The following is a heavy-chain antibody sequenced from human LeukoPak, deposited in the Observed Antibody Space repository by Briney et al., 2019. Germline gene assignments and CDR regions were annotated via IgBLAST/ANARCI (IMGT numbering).Heavy chain of an antibody. CDR3: ARGTETTFEGGPYRRYNWFDP. Sequence: SETLSLTCTVSGGSISSYYWSWIRQPPGKGLEWIGYIYYSGSTNYNPSLKSRVTISVDTSKNQFSLKLSSVTAADTAVYYCARGTETTFEGGPYRRYNWFDPWGQGTLVTVSS. J-gene: IGHJ5*02. V-gene: IGHV4-59*12. CDR2: IYYSGST. D-gene: IGHD4-17*01. CDR1: GGSISSYY.